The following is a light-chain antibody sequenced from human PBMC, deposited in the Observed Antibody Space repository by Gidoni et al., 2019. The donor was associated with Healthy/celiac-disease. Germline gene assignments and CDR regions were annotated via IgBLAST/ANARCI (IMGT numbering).Light chain of an antibody. J-gene: IGKJ2*01. CDR2: AAS. V-gene: IGKV1-39*01. Sequence: DIQMTQSPSSLSASVGDRVTITCRASQSISGYLNWYQQKPGKAPKLLIYAASSLQSGVPSRFSGSGSGTDFTLTISSLQPEDFATYYCQQSYSTPDTFXXXTKLEIK. CDR3: QQSYSTPDT. CDR1: QSISGY.